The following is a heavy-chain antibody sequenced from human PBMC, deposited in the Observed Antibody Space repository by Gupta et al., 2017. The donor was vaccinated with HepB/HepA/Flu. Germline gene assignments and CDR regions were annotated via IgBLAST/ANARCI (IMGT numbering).Heavy chain of an antibody. CDR3: ARGTGSGSYLTNY. J-gene: IGHJ4*02. CDR1: GYTFSSYS. CDR2: INGGNDNT. D-gene: IGHD3-10*01. V-gene: IGHV1-3*01. Sequence: QVQLVQSGAEVKQPGASVKVSGKASGYTFSSYSTHWVRQAPGQRLEWMGYINGGNDNTRYSQKFQGRVSIAKDTSANTAYMELSSLRSEDTAVYYCARGTGSGSYLTNYWGRGTLVTVSS.